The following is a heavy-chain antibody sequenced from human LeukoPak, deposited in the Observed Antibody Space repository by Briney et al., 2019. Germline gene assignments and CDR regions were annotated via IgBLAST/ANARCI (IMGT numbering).Heavy chain of an antibody. J-gene: IGHJ4*02. V-gene: IGHV4-39*01. Sequence: SETLSLTCTVSGDSIRSDNYYWGWIRQPPGKGLEWIGSIYDTGSTFYNPSLKSRVIISVDTSKNQFSLKLSSVTAADTAVYYCQSRFLEWLLDYWGQGTLVTVSS. CDR2: IYDTGST. CDR1: GDSIRSDNYY. CDR3: QSRFLEWLLDY. D-gene: IGHD3-3*01.